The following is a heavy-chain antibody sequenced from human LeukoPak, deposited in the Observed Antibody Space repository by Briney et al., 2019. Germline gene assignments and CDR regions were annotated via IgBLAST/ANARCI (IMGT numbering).Heavy chain of an antibody. CDR3: ARHFPYSPPGN. CDR1: GGSISSSY. D-gene: IGHD6-13*01. V-gene: IGHV4-59*08. Sequence: PSETLSLTCTVSGGSISSSYWSWIRQPPGKGLEWIGYIYYTGSTNYNPSLKSRVTISVDTSKNQFSLNLNSVTAADTAVDYCARHFPYSPPGNWGQGTLVTVFS. CDR2: IYYTGST. J-gene: IGHJ4*02.